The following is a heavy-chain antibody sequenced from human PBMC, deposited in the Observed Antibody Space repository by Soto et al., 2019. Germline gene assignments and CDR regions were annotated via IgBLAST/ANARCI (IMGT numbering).Heavy chain of an antibody. V-gene: IGHV2-5*01. Sequence: SGPTLVNPTQTLTLTCSFSGFSLSSSGVGVGWIRQPPGKALEWLALIYWNDDQRYSPSLRNRLTITKDTSKNQVLLTMTNMDPVDTATYYCAHKNSGRFSFDFWGQGTLVTVSS. J-gene: IGHJ4*02. CDR3: AHKNSGRFSFDF. CDR1: GFSLSSSGVG. CDR2: IYWNDDQ. D-gene: IGHD1-26*01.